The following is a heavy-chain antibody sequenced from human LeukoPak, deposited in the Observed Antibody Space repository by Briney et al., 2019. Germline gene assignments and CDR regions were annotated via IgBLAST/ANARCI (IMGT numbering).Heavy chain of an antibody. CDR2: IYYSGST. J-gene: IGHJ5*02. V-gene: IGHV4-59*01. CDR1: GGSISSYY. D-gene: IGHD1-26*01. CDR3: ARVVGQLTYNWFDP. Sequence: SETLSLTCTVSGGSISSYYWSWIRQPPGKGLEWIGYIYYSGSTNYNPSLKSRVTISVDTSKNQFSLKLSSVTAADTAVYYCARVVGQLTYNWFDPWGQGTLVAVSS.